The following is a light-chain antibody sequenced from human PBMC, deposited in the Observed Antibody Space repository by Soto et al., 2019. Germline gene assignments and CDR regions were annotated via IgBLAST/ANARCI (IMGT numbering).Light chain of an antibody. Sequence: EIVLTQSPGTLSLSPGERATLSCRASQTIRSNYLAWYRQTPGQAPRLLIYGASNRATGIADRFSGSGSGTDITLIISRLEPEDFALYYCQQYGSSPWTFGQGTKVEIK. CDR2: GAS. J-gene: IGKJ1*01. CDR1: QTIRSNY. V-gene: IGKV3-20*01. CDR3: QQYGSSPWT.